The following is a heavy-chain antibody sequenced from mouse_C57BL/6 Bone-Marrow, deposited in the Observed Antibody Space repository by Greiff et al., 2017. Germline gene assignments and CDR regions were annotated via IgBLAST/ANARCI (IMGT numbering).Heavy chain of an antibody. Sequence: DVKLVESGGGLVQPGGSLKLSCAASGFTFSDYYMYWVRQTPEKRLEWVAYISNGGGSTYYPDTVKGRFTISRDNAKNTLYLQMSRLKSEDTAMYYCARQRGGKGAMDYWGQGTSGTVSS. D-gene: IGHD2-1*01. CDR1: GFTFSDYY. CDR3: ARQRGGKGAMDY. J-gene: IGHJ4*01. CDR2: ISNGGGST. V-gene: IGHV5-12*01.